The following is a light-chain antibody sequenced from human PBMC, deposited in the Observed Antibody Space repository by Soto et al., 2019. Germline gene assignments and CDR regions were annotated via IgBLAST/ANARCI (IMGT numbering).Light chain of an antibody. CDR3: QQYESSWT. J-gene: IGKJ1*01. CDR1: QSISSTF. V-gene: IGKV3-20*01. CDR2: GAS. Sequence: EIVLTQSPGTLSLSPGEGATLSSRASQSISSTFLAWYQHKPGQAPRVLIYGASRRAAGIPDRFSGSGSGTDFTLTISRLEPEDFAVYYCQQYESSWTFGQGTKVE.